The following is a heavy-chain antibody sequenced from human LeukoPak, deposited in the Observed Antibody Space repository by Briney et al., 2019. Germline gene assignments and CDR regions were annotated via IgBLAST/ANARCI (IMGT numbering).Heavy chain of an antibody. D-gene: IGHD4-17*01. CDR3: AKHSMDYGDYVGEDY. CDR1: GFTFSSYS. V-gene: IGHV3-21*01. Sequence: HGGSLRLSCAASGFTFSSYSMNWVRQAPGKGLEWVSSISSSSSYIYYADSVKGRFTISRDNAKNSLYLQMNSLRAEDTAVYYCAKHSMDYGDYVGEDYWGQGTLVTVSS. J-gene: IGHJ4*02. CDR2: ISSSSSYI.